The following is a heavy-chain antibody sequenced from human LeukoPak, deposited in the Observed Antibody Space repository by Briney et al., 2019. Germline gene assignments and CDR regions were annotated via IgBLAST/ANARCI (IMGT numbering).Heavy chain of an antibody. V-gene: IGHV3-23*01. CDR3: AKESPDYDILTGYYRE. J-gene: IGHJ4*02. D-gene: IGHD3-9*01. CDR2: ISGSGGST. Sequence: GGSLRLSCAASGFTFSSYGMSWVRQAPGKGLEWVSAISGSGGSTYYADSVKGRFTISRDNSKNTLYLQMNSLRAEDTDVYYCAKESPDYDILTGYYREWGQGTLVTVSS. CDR1: GFTFSSYG.